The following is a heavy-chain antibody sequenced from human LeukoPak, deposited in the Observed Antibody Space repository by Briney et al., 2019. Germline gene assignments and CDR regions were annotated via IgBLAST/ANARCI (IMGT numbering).Heavy chain of an antibody. D-gene: IGHD6-19*01. J-gene: IGHJ1*01. CDR2: IIPILGIA. Sequence: GASVKVSCKASGYTFVSYGITWVRQAPEQGLEWMGRIIPILGIANYAQKFQGRVTITADKSTSTAYMELSSLRSEDTAVYYCASHFGWYSSGWYREYFQHWGQGTLVTVSS. CDR1: GYTFVSYG. V-gene: IGHV1-69*04. CDR3: ASHFGWYSSGWYREYFQH.